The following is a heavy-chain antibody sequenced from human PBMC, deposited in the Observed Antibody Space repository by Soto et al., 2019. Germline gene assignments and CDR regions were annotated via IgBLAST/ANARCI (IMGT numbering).Heavy chain of an antibody. Sequence: PSETLSLTCAVSGGSISSGGYSWSWIRQPPGKGLEWIGYIYHSGSTYYNPSLKSRVTISVDRSKNQFSLKLSSVTAADTAVYYCARAPIVVVPAASNYYYGMDVWGQGTTVTVSS. CDR2: IYHSGST. D-gene: IGHD2-2*01. J-gene: IGHJ6*02. CDR1: GGSISSGGYS. CDR3: ARAPIVVVPAASNYYYGMDV. V-gene: IGHV4-30-2*01.